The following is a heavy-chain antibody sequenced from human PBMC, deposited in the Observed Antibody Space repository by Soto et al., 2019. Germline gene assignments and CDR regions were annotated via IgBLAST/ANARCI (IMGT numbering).Heavy chain of an antibody. J-gene: IGHJ6*02. V-gene: IGHV1-69*05. CDR1: GGTFSSYA. CDR3: APPPAGYYYYGMDV. Sequence: QVQLVQSGAEVKKPGSSVKVSCKASGGTFSSYAISWVRQAPGQGLEWMGGIIRIFGTADYAQKFQGRVTITPNESPSTPNMGLSSLRSEDTAVYYFAPPPAGYYYYGMDVWGQGTTVTVSS. CDR2: IIRIFGTA.